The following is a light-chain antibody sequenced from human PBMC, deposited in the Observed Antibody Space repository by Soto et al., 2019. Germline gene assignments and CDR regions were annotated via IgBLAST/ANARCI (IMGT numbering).Light chain of an antibody. CDR3: QQYSAYSQA. J-gene: IGKJ1*01. Sequence: IQMTQSPSTLSASVGDRVTITCRASQSIRTWLAWYQQKPGKAPNLLIYKASSLESGVPSRFSGSGSETEFTLTISSLQPDDFATYYCQQYSAYSQAFGQGTRVEIK. CDR2: KAS. V-gene: IGKV1-5*03. CDR1: QSIRTW.